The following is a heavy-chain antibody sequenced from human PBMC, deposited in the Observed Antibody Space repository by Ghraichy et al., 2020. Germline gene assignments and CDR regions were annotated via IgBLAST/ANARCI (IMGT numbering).Heavy chain of an antibody. CDR1: GGTFSSYA. D-gene: IGHD2-21*02. CDR2: IIPIFGTA. CDR3: ASDGLIVVVTAGPYYYYGMDV. V-gene: IGHV1-69*13. J-gene: IGHJ6*02. Sequence: SVKVSCKASGGTFSSYAISWVRQAPGPGLEWMGGIIPIFGTANYAQKFQGRVTITADESTSTAYMELSSLRSEDTAVYYCASDGLIVVVTAGPYYYYGMDVWGQGTTVTVSS.